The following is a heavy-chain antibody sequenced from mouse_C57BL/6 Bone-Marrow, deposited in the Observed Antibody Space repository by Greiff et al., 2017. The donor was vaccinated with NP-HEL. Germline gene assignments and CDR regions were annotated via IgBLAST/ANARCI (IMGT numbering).Heavy chain of an antibody. D-gene: IGHD1-1*01. J-gene: IGHJ1*03. CDR3: ARTYYGSRSSY. V-gene: IGHV1-81*01. CDR2: IYPRSGNT. Sequence: QVQLQQSGAELARPGASVKLSCKASGYTFTSYGISWVKQRTGQGLEWIGEIYPRSGNTYYNEKFKGKATLTADKSSSTAYMELRSLTSEDSAVYFCARTYYGSRSSYWGTGTTVTVSS. CDR1: GYTFTSYG.